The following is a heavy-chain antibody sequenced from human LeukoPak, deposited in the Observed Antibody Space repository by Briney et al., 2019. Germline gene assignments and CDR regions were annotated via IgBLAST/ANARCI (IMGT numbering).Heavy chain of an antibody. CDR3: ARDGSDYDLDY. J-gene: IGHJ4*02. V-gene: IGHV3-33*01. CDR2: IWHDGSNQ. CDR1: GFTFSNYG. Sequence: GGSLRLSCAASGFTFSNYGMHWVRQAPGKGLEWLAVIWHDGSNQYYADSVKGRFTISRDNSKNTLYLQMNSLRVEDTAVYYCARDGSDYDLDYWGQGTLVTVSS. D-gene: IGHD4-17*01.